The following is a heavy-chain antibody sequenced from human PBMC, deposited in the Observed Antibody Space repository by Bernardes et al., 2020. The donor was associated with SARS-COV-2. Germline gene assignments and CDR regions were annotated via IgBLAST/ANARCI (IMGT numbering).Heavy chain of an antibody. D-gene: IGHD3-10*01. CDR1: GGSISSYY. Sequence: SEPLSLTCTVSGGSISSYYWSWIRQPPGKGLEWIGYIYYSGSTNYNPSLKSRVTISVDTSKNQFSLKLSSVTAADTAVYYCARLKMVQGVTDGAFDIWGQGTMVTVSS. J-gene: IGHJ3*02. CDR2: IYYSGST. V-gene: IGHV4-59*08. CDR3: ARLKMVQGVTDGAFDI.